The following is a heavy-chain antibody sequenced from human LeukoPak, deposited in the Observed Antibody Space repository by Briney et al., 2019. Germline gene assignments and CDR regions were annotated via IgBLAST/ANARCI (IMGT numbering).Heavy chain of an antibody. D-gene: IGHD1-26*01. CDR3: ARMTGSNWAHDWFDP. J-gene: IGHJ5*02. Sequence: ASETLSLTCTVSGGSISSYYWSWIRQPPGKGLEWIGYIYYSGSTNCNPSLKSRVTISLDTSKNQFSLKLSSVTAADTAVYYCARMTGSNWAHDWFDPWGQGTLVTVSS. V-gene: IGHV4-59*01. CDR2: IYYSGST. CDR1: GGSISSYY.